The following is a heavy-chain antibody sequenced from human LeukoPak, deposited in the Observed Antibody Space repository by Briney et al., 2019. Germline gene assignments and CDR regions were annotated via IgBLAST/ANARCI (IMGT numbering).Heavy chain of an antibody. CDR3: ARGGERTGTTWYYYYMDV. J-gene: IGHJ6*03. CDR1: AGSFSGYY. Sequence: SATLSPICALDAGSFSGYYWRWIRHPPGRGMEWNGEIKHSGSTNYKPSLKSRVTISVDTSKNQFSLKLSYVTAADTAVYYCARGGERTGTTWYYYYMDVWGKGTTVTVSS. D-gene: IGHD1-1*01. V-gene: IGHV4-34*01. CDR2: IKHSGST.